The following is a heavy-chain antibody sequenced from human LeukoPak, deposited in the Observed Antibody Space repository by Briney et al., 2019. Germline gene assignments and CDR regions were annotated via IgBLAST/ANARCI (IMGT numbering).Heavy chain of an antibody. CDR3: ARHFCSSTSGYWDY. V-gene: IGHV4-38-2*01. D-gene: IGHD2-2*01. J-gene: IGHJ4*02. Sequence: SETLSLTCAVSGYSISSGYYWGWIRQPPGEGLEWIGSIYHSGSTYYNPSLKSRVTISVDTSKNQFSLKLSSVTAADTAVYYCARHFCSSTSGYWDYWGQGTLVTVSS. CDR1: GYSISSGYY. CDR2: IYHSGST.